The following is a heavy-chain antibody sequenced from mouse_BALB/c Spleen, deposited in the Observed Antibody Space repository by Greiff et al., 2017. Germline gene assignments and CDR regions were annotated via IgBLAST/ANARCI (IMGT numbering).Heavy chain of an antibody. CDR3: ARYRYDGAWFAY. D-gene: IGHD2-14*01. Sequence: VQLQQSGAELVRPGALVKLSCKASGFNIKDYYMHWVKQRPEQGLEWIGWIDPENGNTIYDPKFQGKASITADTSSNTAYLQLSSLTSEDTAVYYCARYRYDGAWFAYWGQGTLVTVSA. V-gene: IGHV14-1*02. J-gene: IGHJ3*01. CDR2: IDPENGNT. CDR1: GFNIKDYY.